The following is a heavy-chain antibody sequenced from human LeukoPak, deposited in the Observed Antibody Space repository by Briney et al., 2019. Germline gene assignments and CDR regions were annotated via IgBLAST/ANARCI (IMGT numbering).Heavy chain of an antibody. D-gene: IGHD1-26*01. Sequence: PGGSLRLSCAASGFTFRNYAMSWVRQAPGKGLEWVSAITASGATTYFADSVKGRFTVSRDTSKNTVFLQMNSLRAEDTAVYYCARDRGAGFDYWGQGTLVTVSS. J-gene: IGHJ4*02. CDR2: ITASGATT. V-gene: IGHV3-23*01. CDR1: GFTFRNYA. CDR3: ARDRGAGFDY.